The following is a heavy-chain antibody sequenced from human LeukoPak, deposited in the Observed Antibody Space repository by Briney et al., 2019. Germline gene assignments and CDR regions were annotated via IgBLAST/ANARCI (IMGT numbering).Heavy chain of an antibody. CDR1: GGSISSGSYY. CDR3: ARVTGYVIEDYFDY. CDR2: IYTSGST. J-gene: IGHJ4*02. D-gene: IGHD3-22*01. V-gene: IGHV4-61*02. Sequence: SETLSLTCTVSGGSISSGSYYWSWIRQPAGKGLEWIGRIYTSGSTNYNPSLKSRVTISVDTSKNQFSLKLSSVTAADTAMYYCARVTGYVIEDYFDYWGQGTLVTVSS.